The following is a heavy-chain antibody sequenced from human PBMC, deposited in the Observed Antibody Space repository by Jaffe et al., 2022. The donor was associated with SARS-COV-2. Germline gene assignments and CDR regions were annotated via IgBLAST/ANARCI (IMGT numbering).Heavy chain of an antibody. V-gene: IGHV3-23*01. CDR1: GFSFSSYA. Sequence: EVQLLESGGGLVQPRGSLRLACAVSGFSFSSYAMSWVRQAPGKGLEWVSSISDNGAGTYYADSVKGRFTISGDNSKNTLYLQMNSLGAEDTAVYYCAKDRVGGVTVAGVFDLWGQGTLVTVSS. CDR2: ISDNGAGT. D-gene: IGHD6-19*01. CDR3: AKDRVGGVTVAGVFDL. J-gene: IGHJ4*02.